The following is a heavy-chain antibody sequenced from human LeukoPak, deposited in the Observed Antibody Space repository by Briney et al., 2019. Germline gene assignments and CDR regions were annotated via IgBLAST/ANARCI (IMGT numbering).Heavy chain of an antibody. Sequence: GGSLRLSCAASGFTLSSYAMSWVRQGPGKGLEWVSAISVSGNTYHADSVKDRFTISRDSSKNTLYLQMNSLRAGDAAVYYCAKGGYDSSGYLNWYFDLWGRGTLVTVSS. CDR3: AKGGYDSSGYLNWYFDL. CDR1: GFTLSSYA. V-gene: IGHV3-23*01. D-gene: IGHD3-22*01. CDR2: ISVSGNT. J-gene: IGHJ2*01.